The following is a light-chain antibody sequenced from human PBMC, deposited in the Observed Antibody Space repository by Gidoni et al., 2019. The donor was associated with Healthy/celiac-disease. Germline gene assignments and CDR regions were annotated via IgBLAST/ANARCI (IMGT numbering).Light chain of an antibody. CDR2: DTH. Sequence: QAVLTQPPSVSAAPGQKVTLSCSGSRSNIITNYVSWYQQLPGTAPKLLIYDTHQRPSGFPDRFSGSKSGTSATLGITGLQTGDEADYYCGTWDSSLSAVVFGRWTKLTVL. V-gene: IGLV1-51*01. J-gene: IGLJ2*01. CDR3: GTWDSSLSAVV. CDR1: RSNIITNY.